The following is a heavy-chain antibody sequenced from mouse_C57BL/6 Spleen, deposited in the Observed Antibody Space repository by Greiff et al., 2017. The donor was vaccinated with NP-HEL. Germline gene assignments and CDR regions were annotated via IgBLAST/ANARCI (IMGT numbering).Heavy chain of an antibody. CDR1: GYTFTGYW. CDR2: ILPGSGST. Sequence: VQLQQSGAELMKPGASVKLSCKATGYTFTGYWIEWVKQRPGHGLEWIGEILPGSGSTNYIEKFKGKATFTADTSSNTAYMQLSSLTTEDSAIYYCARGANYSNAMDYWGQGTSVTVSS. CDR3: ARGANYSNAMDY. V-gene: IGHV1-9*01. D-gene: IGHD2-1*01. J-gene: IGHJ4*01.